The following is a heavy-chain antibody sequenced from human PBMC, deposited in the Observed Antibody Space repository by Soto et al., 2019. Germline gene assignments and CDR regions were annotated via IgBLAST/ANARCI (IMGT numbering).Heavy chain of an antibody. Sequence: SETLSLTCTFSGGSISSSSYYWGWIRQPPGKGLEWIGSIYYSGSTYYKPSLKSRVTISVDTSKNQFSLKLSSVTAADTAVYYCATYGDYVYYFDYWGQGTLVTVSS. V-gene: IGHV4-39*01. D-gene: IGHD4-17*01. CDR2: IYYSGST. CDR3: ATYGDYVYYFDY. CDR1: GGSISSSSYY. J-gene: IGHJ4*02.